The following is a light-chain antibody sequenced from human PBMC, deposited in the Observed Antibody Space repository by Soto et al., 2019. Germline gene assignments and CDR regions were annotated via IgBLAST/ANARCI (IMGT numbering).Light chain of an antibody. CDR1: QSVRSSS. J-gene: IGKJ1*01. Sequence: EIVLTQSPGTLSLSPGERASLSCRASQSVRSSSLAWYQQKPGQPPRLLIYGASSRATGIPDRFSGSESGTDFTLTISRLEPEDFAVYFCQQYGDSPDTDRWTFGPGTKVEIK. CDR3: QQYGDSPDTDRWT. CDR2: GAS. V-gene: IGKV3-20*01.